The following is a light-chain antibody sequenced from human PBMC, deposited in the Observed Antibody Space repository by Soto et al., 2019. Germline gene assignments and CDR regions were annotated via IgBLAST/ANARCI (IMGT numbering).Light chain of an antibody. J-gene: IGLJ1*01. CDR3: LLSSSGANV. V-gene: IGLV7-46*01. CDR2: DTS. CDR1: TGAVTSGHY. Sequence: QAVVSQEPSLTVSPGGTVTLTRGSSTGAVTSGHYPYWFQQKPGQAPRTLIYDTSNKHSWTPARFSGSLLGGKAALTLSAAQPEDEDEYYCLLSSSGANVFGTGTKVTVL.